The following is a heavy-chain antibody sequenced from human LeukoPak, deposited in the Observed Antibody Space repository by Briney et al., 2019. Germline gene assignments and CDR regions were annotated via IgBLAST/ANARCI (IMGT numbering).Heavy chain of an antibody. CDR1: GGSISSSSYY. CDR3: AREQQRILQH. D-gene: IGHD6-25*01. J-gene: IGHJ1*01. V-gene: IGHV4-39*07. Sequence: SETLSLTCTVSGGSISSSSYYWGWIRQPPGKGLEWIGSIYYSGGTYYNPSLKSRVTISVDTSKNQFSLKLSSVTAADTAVYYCAREQQRILQHWGQGTLVTVSS. CDR2: IYYSGGT.